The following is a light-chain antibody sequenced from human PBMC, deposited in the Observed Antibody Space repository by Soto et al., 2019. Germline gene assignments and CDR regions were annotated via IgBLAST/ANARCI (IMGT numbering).Light chain of an antibody. CDR1: SSDVGGYNY. J-gene: IGLJ1*01. V-gene: IGLV2-14*01. Sequence: QSVLAQPASVSGSPGQSIAISCTGTSSDVGGYNYVSWYQQHPGKAPKLLISEVSIRPSGVSDRFSGSKSGNTASLTISGLQTEDEADYYCSSFTSAYTFVFGSRTKVTVL. CDR2: EVS. CDR3: SSFTSAYTFV.